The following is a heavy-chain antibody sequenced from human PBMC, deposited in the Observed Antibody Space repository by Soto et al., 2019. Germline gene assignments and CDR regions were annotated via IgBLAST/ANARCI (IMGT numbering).Heavy chain of an antibody. CDR3: AKSLRTTAATGYWFDP. D-gene: IGHD4-17*01. Sequence: EVQVLESGGGLVQPGGSLRLSCIASGLTLSNYAMTWVRQAPGRGQEWVSTVTGSGSTYYADSVKGRFTIFRDNSKNLLYLQMNSLRAEDTAIYYCAKSLRTTAATGYWFDPWGQGSQVTVSS. V-gene: IGHV3-23*01. CDR1: GLTLSNYA. CDR2: VTGSGST. J-gene: IGHJ5*02.